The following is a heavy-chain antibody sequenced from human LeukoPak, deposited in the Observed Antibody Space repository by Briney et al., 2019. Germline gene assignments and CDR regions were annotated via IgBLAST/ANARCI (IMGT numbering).Heavy chain of an antibody. Sequence: PGGSLRLSCSASGFTFRNFAISWVRQAPGKGLEWVSSIGGGDTHYADSVKGRFTISRDDSRSTVDLQMSSLRAEDTAVHYCAKDGQSFNSMYDYFDSWGQGTLVTVSS. CDR2: IGGGDT. D-gene: IGHD2-8*01. J-gene: IGHJ4*02. V-gene: IGHV3-23*01. CDR1: GFTFRNFA. CDR3: AKDGQSFNSMYDYFDS.